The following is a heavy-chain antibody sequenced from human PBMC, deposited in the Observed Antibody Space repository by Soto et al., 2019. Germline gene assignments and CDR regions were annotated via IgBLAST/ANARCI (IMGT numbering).Heavy chain of an antibody. V-gene: IGHV3-33*08. J-gene: IGHJ4*02. CDR1: GFTFSIYG. CDR2: IWYDGSDK. CDR3: ALSWYSYYFDL. Sequence: PWGALVVSCASCGFTFSIYGMDWVRQAPGKGLEWVAVIWYDGSDKYYADSVNGRFTISRDNSKNTLYLQMNSLRAEDTAVYYCALSWYSYYFDLWGQGTLVTGSS. D-gene: IGHD1-1*01.